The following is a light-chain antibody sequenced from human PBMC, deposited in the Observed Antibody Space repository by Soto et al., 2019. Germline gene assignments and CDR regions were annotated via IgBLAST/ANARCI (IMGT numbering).Light chain of an antibody. V-gene: IGKV1-5*03. CDR3: QQYNSYPWT. CDR2: KAS. CDR1: QNIDAW. J-gene: IGKJ1*01. Sequence: IQMTQSPSTLSASVGDRVTITCRASQNIDAWLAWYQQKPGKAPKVLIYKASSLESGVPSRFSGSGSGTEFTLTISSLQPDDFATYYCQQYNSYPWTFGQGTKVEIK.